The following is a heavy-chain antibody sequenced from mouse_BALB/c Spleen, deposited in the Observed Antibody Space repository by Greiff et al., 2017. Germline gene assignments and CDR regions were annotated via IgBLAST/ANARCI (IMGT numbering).Heavy chain of an antibody. CDR3: ARYDTGSGAY. Sequence: VQGVESGAELVRPGSSVKISCKASGYAFSSYWMNWVKQRPGQGLEWIGQIYPGDGDTNYNGKFKGKATLTADKSSSTAYMQLSSLTSEDSAVYFCARYDTGSGAYWGQGTLVTVSA. J-gene: IGHJ3*01. V-gene: IGHV1-80*01. CDR1: GYAFSSYW. CDR2: IYPGDGDT. D-gene: IGHD2-3*01.